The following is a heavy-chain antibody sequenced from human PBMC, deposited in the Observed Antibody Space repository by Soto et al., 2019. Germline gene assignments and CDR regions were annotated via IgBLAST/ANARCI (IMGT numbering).Heavy chain of an antibody. CDR1: GGTFSSYA. D-gene: IGHD2-2*01. Sequence: SVKVSCKASGGTFSSYAISWVRQAPGQGLEWMGGIIPIFGTANYAQKFQGRVTITADESTSIAYMELSSLRSEDTAVYYCARSLEVVPAAHYYYYGMDVWRQGTTVTVSS. CDR2: IIPIFGTA. V-gene: IGHV1-69*13. CDR3: ARSLEVVPAAHYYYYGMDV. J-gene: IGHJ6*02.